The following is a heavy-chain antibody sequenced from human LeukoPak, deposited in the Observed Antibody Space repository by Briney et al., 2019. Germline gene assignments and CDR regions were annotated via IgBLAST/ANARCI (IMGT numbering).Heavy chain of an antibody. CDR2: IIPILGIA. J-gene: IGHJ4*02. D-gene: IGHD3-22*01. V-gene: IGHV1-69*02. CDR3: ASERYYDSSGYYY. Sequence: SVRVSRKASGGTFSSYTIRWVRQAPGQGLECMGRIIPILGIANYAQKFQGRVMITADKSTSTAYMELSSLRSEDTAVYYWASERYYDSSGYYYWGQGTLVTVSS. CDR1: GGTFSSYT.